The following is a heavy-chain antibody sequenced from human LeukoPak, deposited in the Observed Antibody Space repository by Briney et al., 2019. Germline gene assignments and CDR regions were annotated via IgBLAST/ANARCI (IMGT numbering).Heavy chain of an antibody. CDR1: GFTFSSYA. V-gene: IGHV3-30*01. J-gene: IGHJ4*02. CDR3: ARDQCSGGSCYLFAY. D-gene: IGHD2-15*01. CDR2: ISYDGSNK. Sequence: GGSLRLSCAASGFTFSSYAMHWVRQAPGKGLEWVAVISYDGSNKYYADSVKGRFTISRDNSKNTLYLQMNSMRAEDTAVYYCARDQCSGGSCYLFAYWGQGTLVTVSS.